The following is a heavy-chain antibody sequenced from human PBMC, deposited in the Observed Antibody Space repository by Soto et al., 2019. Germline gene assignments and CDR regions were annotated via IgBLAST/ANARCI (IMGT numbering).Heavy chain of an antibody. J-gene: IGHJ6*03. D-gene: IGHD2-15*01. Sequence: QVQLVQSGAEVKKPGASVKVSCKASGYTFTSYGISWVRQTPGQGLEWMGWISAYNGNTNYAQKLQGRVTMTTDTSTSTAYMELRSLRSDDTAVYYCAREGCSGGSCYYYYYMDVWGKGTTVTVSS. CDR2: ISAYNGNT. CDR3: AREGCSGGSCYYYYYMDV. CDR1: GYTFTSYG. V-gene: IGHV1-18*01.